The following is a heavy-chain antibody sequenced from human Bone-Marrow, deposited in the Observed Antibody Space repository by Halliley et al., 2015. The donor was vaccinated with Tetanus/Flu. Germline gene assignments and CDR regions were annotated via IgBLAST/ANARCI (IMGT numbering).Heavy chain of an antibody. CDR1: GGSISSYY. Sequence: TLSLTCTVSGGSISSYYWSWLRQPPGMGLQWIGYMYYSGRTSYNPSLKSRVTTSVDTSKNQFSLRLSSVTAADTAVYYCVTRTSAVTSTPGAFDIWGQGTMVTVSS. J-gene: IGHJ3*02. V-gene: IGHV4-59*01. CDR3: VTRTSAVTSTPGAFDI. D-gene: IGHD2-21*02. CDR2: MYYSGRT.